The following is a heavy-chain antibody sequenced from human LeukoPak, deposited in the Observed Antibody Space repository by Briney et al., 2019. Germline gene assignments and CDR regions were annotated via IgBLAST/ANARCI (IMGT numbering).Heavy chain of an antibody. V-gene: IGHV3-33*06. D-gene: IGHD5-24*01. CDR3: AKDRRDGYIPYYFDY. J-gene: IGHJ4*02. CDR1: GFTFSSYG. CDR2: IWYDGSNK. Sequence: GGSLRLSCAASGFTFSSYGMHWVRQAPGKGLEWVAVIWYDGSNKYYADSVKGRFTISRDNSKNTLYLQMNSLRAEDTAVYYCAKDRRDGYIPYYFDYWGQGTLVTVSS.